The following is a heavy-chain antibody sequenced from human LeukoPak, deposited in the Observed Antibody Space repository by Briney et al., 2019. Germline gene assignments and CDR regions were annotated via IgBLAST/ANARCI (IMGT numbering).Heavy chain of an antibody. Sequence: SGTLSLTCAVSGGSISSSNWWSWVRQPPGKGLEWIGEIYHSGSTNYNPSLKSRVTISVDKSKNQFSLKLSSVTAADTAVYYCARDNPSMVWEDLYWFDPWGQGTLVTVSS. CDR1: GGSISSSNW. D-gene: IGHD3-10*01. V-gene: IGHV4-4*02. J-gene: IGHJ5*02. CDR2: IYHSGST. CDR3: ARDNPSMVWEDLYWFDP.